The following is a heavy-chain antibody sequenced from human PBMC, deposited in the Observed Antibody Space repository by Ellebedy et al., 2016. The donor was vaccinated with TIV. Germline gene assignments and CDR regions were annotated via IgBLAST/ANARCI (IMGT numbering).Heavy chain of an antibody. CDR1: GYTFTGYY. J-gene: IGHJ3*02. V-gene: IGHV1-2*02. CDR3: ARSARRVEMATIEAFDI. CDR2: INPNSGGT. D-gene: IGHD5-24*01. Sequence: ASVKVSCKASGYTFTGYYMHWVRQAPGQGLEWMGWINPNSGGTNYAQKFQGRVTMTRDTSISTAYMELSRLRSEDTAVYYCARSARRVEMATIEAFDIWGQGTMVTVSS.